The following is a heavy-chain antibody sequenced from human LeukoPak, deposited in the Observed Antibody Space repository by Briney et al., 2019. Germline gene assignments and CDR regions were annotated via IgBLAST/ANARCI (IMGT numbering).Heavy chain of an antibody. CDR1: GGSISSYY. D-gene: IGHD2-2*01. V-gene: IGHV4-4*07. J-gene: IGHJ5*02. CDR3: ARVVCSSTSCYNWFDP. Sequence: SETLSLTCTVSGGSISSYYWSWIRQPAGKGLEWIGRIYTSGSTNYNPSLKSRVTISVDTSKNQFSLKLSSVTAADTAVYYCARVVCSSTSCYNWFDPWGQGTLVTVSS. CDR2: IYTSGST.